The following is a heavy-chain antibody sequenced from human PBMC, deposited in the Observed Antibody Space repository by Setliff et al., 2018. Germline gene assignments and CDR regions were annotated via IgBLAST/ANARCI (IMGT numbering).Heavy chain of an antibody. D-gene: IGHD6-19*01. J-gene: IGHJ4*02. CDR1: GFTFSNHW. V-gene: IGHV3-7*01. Sequence: GGSLRLSCAASGFTFSNHWMTWVRQAPGKGLEWVANIKQDGSDKYYVGSVKGRFTISRDNARNSVYLQMNSLRAEDAAVYYCATSDWYAAFDHWGQGTLVTVSS. CDR3: ATSDWYAAFDH. CDR2: IKQDGSDK.